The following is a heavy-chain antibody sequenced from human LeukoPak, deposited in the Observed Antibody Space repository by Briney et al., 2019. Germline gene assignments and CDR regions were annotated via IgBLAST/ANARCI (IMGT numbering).Heavy chain of an antibody. Sequence: GGSLRLSCAASGFTFSSYAMSWVRQAPGKGLEWVSAISGSGGSTYYADSVKGRFTISRDNSKNTLYLQMNSLRAEDTAVYYCAKGNPRGFSYHYYGMDVWGQGTTVTVSS. J-gene: IGHJ6*02. D-gene: IGHD2/OR15-2a*01. CDR3: AKGNPRGFSYHYYGMDV. CDR2: ISGSGGST. CDR1: GFTFSSYA. V-gene: IGHV3-23*01.